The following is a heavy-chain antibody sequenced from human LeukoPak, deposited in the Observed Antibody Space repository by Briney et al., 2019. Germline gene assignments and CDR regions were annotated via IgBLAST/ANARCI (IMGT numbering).Heavy chain of an antibody. CDR3: ARGLRDEDRHYNYYYMDV. CDR2: INHSGST. V-gene: IGHV4-34*01. CDR1: GGSFSGYY. Sequence: SETLSLTCAVYGGSFSGYYWSWIRQPPGKGLEWIGEINHSGSTNYNPSLKSRVTMSVDTSKNQFSLKLSSVTAADTAVYYCARGLRDEDRHYNYYYMDVWGKGTTVTVSS. J-gene: IGHJ6*03.